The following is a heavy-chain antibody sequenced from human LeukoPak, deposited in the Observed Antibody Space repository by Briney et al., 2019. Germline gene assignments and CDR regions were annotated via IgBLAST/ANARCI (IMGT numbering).Heavy chain of an antibody. CDR1: GVSISSSSYY. J-gene: IGHJ5*02. CDR3: ARARFLESENNWFDL. Sequence: PSETLSLTCTVSGVSISSSSYYWGWLRQPPGKGLEWIGSIYYSGRTYYNPSLKSRVTISVDTSKNQFSLKLSSVTAADTAVYYCARARFLESENNWFDLWGQGTLVTVSS. D-gene: IGHD3-3*01. CDR2: IYYSGRT. V-gene: IGHV4-39*07.